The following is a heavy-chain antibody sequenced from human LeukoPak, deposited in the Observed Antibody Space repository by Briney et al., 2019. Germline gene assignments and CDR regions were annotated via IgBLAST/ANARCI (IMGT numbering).Heavy chain of an antibody. CDR2: ISYDGSNK. Sequence: RSLRLSCAASGFTFSSYAMHWVRQAPGKGLEWVAVISYDGSNKYYADSVKGRFTTSRDNSKNTLYLQMNSLRAEDTAVYYCAKDLGNCGGDCYSGDYWGQGTLVTVSS. V-gene: IGHV3-30*04. CDR3: AKDLGNCGGDCYSGDY. D-gene: IGHD2-21*02. CDR1: GFTFSSYA. J-gene: IGHJ4*02.